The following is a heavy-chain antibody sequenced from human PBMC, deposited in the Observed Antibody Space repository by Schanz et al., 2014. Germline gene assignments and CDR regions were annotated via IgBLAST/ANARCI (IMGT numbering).Heavy chain of an antibody. Sequence: VQLEQSGAEVKKPGSSVKVSCKASGGTFSSFGINWVRQAPGQGLEWMGRIIPVLNIATYAQRFQGRVSITTDTSANTAYMELRSLRSDDTAHYYCVRVPSRDVSFDLWGRGTLVTVSS. D-gene: IGHD3-16*01. J-gene: IGHJ2*01. CDR1: GGTFSSFG. V-gene: IGHV1-69*04. CDR3: VRVPSRDVSFDL. CDR2: IIPVLNIA.